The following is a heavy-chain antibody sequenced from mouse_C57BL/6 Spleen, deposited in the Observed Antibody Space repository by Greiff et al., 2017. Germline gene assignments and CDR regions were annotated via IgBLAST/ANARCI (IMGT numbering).Heavy chain of an antibody. J-gene: IGHJ2*01. CDR2: IYPGNSDT. CDR1: GYTFTSYW. D-gene: IGHD1-1*01. V-gene: IGHV1-5*01. Sequence: VQLQQSGTVLARPGASVTMSCKTSGYTFTSYWMHWVKQRPGQGLEWIGAIYPGNSDTSYTQTFKGKAKLTAVTSASTAYMELSSLTNEDSAVYYGTGGYYGSSPYYFDYWGQGTTLTVSS. CDR3: TGGYYGSSPYYFDY.